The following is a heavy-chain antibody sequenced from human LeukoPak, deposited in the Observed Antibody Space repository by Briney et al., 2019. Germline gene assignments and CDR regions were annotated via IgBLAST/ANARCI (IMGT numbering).Heavy chain of an antibody. CDR2: IRYDGSNK. CDR1: GFTFSSYG. Sequence: GGSLRLSCAASGFTFSSYGMHWVRQAPGKGLEWVAFIRYDGSNKYYADSVKGRFTISRDNSKNTLYLQMNSLRAEDTAVYYFAKGGRGYYSYYFYYLGQGTLGTGSS. CDR3: AKGGRGYYSYYFYY. J-gene: IGHJ4*02. D-gene: IGHD3-22*01. V-gene: IGHV3-30*02.